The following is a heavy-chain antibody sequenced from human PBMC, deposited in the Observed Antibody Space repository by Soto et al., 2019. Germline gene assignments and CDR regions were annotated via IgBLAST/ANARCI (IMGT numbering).Heavy chain of an antibody. J-gene: IGHJ4*02. CDR3: ARHGLTAYMAYYFDF. D-gene: IGHD3-16*01. CDR2: IYYTGSS. CDR1: GGSISSPHDY. Sequence: SEILSLTCTVSGGSISSPHDYWGWIRKSPGRGLEWIGSIYYTGSSYYNPSLKSRITVSVDTSKNQFSLNLTSVTAADTAVYYCARHGLTAYMAYYFDFWGQGTQVTVSS. V-gene: IGHV4-39*01.